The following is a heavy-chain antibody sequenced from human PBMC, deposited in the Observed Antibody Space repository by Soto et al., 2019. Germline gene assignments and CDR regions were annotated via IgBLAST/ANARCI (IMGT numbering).Heavy chain of an antibody. CDR1: GFTLSSYN. CDR3: ARDHGGSTWFVGIYYYFGVDV. J-gene: IGHJ6*02. CDR2: ISCSSDTI. D-gene: IGHD6-13*01. V-gene: IGHV3-48*02. Sequence: EVQLVESGGGLVQPGGSLRLSCAASGFTLSSYNMNWVRQAPGKGLEWVSYISCSSDTIYYADSVKGRMTISRDNAKNSLYLQMDSLRDEDTAVYYCARDHGGSTWFVGIYYYFGVDVWGQGTTVTVSS.